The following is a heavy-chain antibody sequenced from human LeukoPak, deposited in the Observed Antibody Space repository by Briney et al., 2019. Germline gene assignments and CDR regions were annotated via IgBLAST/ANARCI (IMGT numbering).Heavy chain of an antibody. D-gene: IGHD1-26*01. J-gene: IGHJ4*02. V-gene: IGHV3-23*01. CDR1: GFTFSSYA. CDR2: ISGSGGST. CDR3: AKDAGGGATHESGHFDC. Sequence: GGSLRLSCAASGFTFSSYAMSWVRQAPGKGLEWVSAISGSGGSTYYADSVKGRFTISRDNSKNTLYLQMNSLRAEDTAVYYCAKDAGGGATHESGHFDCWGQGTLVAVSS.